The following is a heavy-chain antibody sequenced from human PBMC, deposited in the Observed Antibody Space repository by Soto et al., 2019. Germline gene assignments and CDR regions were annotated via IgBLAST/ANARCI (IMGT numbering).Heavy chain of an antibody. V-gene: IGHV6-1*01. CDR3: ARGRGILNP. CDR2: TYYRSKWYS. D-gene: IGHD3-9*01. Sequence: PSRPLSLTCAMSVYSVSSDSASWNWIRRTPSRGLEWLGRTYYRSKWYSVYAVSVKSRATIKPDTSKNQFSLQLNSKTHDDTTVYCCARGRGILNPWGPGTLVNLPS. J-gene: IGHJ4*01. CDR1: VYSVSSDSAS.